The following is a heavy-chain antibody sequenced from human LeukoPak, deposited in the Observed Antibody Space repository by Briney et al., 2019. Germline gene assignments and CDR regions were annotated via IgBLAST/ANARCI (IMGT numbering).Heavy chain of an antibody. Sequence: PGGSLRLSCAASGFTFSSYAMSWVRQAPGKGLGWVSAISGSGGSTYYADSVKGRFTISRDNSKNTLYLQMNSLRAEDTAVYYCAKVGDSSGYIYYFDYWGQGTLVTVSS. V-gene: IGHV3-23*01. CDR2: ISGSGGST. CDR3: AKVGDSSGYIYYFDY. CDR1: GFTFSSYA. D-gene: IGHD3-22*01. J-gene: IGHJ4*02.